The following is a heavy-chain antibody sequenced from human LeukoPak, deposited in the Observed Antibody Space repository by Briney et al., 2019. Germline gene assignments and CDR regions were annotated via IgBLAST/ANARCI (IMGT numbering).Heavy chain of an antibody. J-gene: IGHJ4*02. CDR1: GFTFXDYG. Sequence: XXASGFTFXDYGMSWVRQAPGKGLEWVSGINWNGGSTVYADSVKGRFTISRDNAKNSLYLQMNSLRAEDTALYYXXXXXXXXQXXXXYWGQGXLXTVSS. V-gene: IGHV3-20*04. CDR2: INWNGGST. CDR3: XXXXXXXQXXXXY.